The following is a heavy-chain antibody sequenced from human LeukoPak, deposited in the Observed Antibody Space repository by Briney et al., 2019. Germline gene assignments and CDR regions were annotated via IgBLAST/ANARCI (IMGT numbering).Heavy chain of an antibody. CDR1: GFTFSSYG. CDR3: AKEARPAEYYFDY. J-gene: IGHJ4*02. V-gene: IGHV3-33*06. Sequence: GGSLRLSCAASGFTFSSYGMHWVRQAPGKGLEWVAVIWYDGSNKYYADSVKGRFTISRDNSKNTLYLQMNSLRAEDTAVYYLAKEARPAEYYFDYWGQGTLVTVSS. CDR2: IWYDGSNK. D-gene: IGHD6-6*01.